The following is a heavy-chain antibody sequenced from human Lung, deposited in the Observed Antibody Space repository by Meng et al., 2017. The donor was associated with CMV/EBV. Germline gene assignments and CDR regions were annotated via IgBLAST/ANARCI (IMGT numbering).Heavy chain of an antibody. CDR2: IYTSGTT. V-gene: IGHV4-4*07. Sequence: VPRLAARPGLVKPPETLSLTFTVSGGSISSYYWSWLRQSAGKGLEWIGRIYTSGTTIYNPSLKSRLTLSLDTSKNQFSLKLNSVTAADTAVYYCARAEADTGNFDYWGQGTLVTVSS. CDR1: GGSISSYY. CDR3: ARAEADTGNFDY. D-gene: IGHD6-19*01. J-gene: IGHJ4*02.